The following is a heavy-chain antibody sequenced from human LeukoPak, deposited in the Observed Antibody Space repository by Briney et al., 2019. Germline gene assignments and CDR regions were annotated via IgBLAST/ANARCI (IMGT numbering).Heavy chain of an antibody. D-gene: IGHD2-2*01. Sequence: ASVKVSCKASGYTFTSHDINWVRQATGQGLEWMGWMNPNSGNTGYAQKFQGRVTMTRNTSISTAYMELSSLRSEDTAVYYCARQVVPAVAYWFDPWGQGTLVTVSS. J-gene: IGHJ5*02. CDR3: ARQVVPAVAYWFDP. CDR2: MNPNSGNT. V-gene: IGHV1-8*01. CDR1: GYTFTSHD.